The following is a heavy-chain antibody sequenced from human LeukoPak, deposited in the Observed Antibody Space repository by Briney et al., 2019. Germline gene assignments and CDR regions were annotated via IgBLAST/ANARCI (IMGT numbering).Heavy chain of an antibody. CDR3: ARNRVVRGVQYYFDY. Sequence: PGGSLRLSCAASGFTFSSYAMSWVRQAPGKGLEWVSAISGSGGSTYYADSVKGRFTISRDNSRNTLYLQMNSLRAEGTAVYYCARNRVVRGVQYYFDYWGQGTLVTVSS. J-gene: IGHJ4*02. V-gene: IGHV3-23*01. CDR2: ISGSGGST. CDR1: GFTFSSYA. D-gene: IGHD3-10*01.